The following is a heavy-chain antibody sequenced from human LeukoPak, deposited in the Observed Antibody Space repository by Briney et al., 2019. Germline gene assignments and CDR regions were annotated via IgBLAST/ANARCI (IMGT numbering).Heavy chain of an antibody. Sequence: GGSLRLSCAASGFTFSSYSMSWVRQAPGKGLEWVSAISGSGGSTYYADSVKGRFTISRDNSKNTLYLQMNSLRAEDTAVYYCAKDDYSNYYYYYGMDVWGQGTTVTVSS. CDR3: AKDDYSNYYYYYGMDV. D-gene: IGHD4-11*01. V-gene: IGHV3-23*01. CDR2: ISGSGGST. J-gene: IGHJ6*02. CDR1: GFTFSSYS.